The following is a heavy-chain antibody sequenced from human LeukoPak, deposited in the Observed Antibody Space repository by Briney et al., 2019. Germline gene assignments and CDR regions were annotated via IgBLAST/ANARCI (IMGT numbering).Heavy chain of an antibody. CDR2: IYSSGST. V-gene: IGHV4-4*07. Sequence: SETLSLTCTVTGGSINSYYWSWIRQPAGKGLEWIGRIYSSGSTNYNPSLKSRVSMSVDTSKNQFSLKLTSVTAADTAVYYCARGGKATVVTMWGQGILVTVSS. CDR1: GGSINSYY. D-gene: IGHD4-23*01. CDR3: ARGGKATVVTM. J-gene: IGHJ4*02.